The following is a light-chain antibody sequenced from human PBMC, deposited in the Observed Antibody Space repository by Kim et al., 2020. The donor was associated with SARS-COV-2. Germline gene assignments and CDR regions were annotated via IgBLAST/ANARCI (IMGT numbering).Light chain of an antibody. J-gene: IGLJ3*02. CDR3: QAWDSSAPRV. CDR1: KLGDKY. Sequence: VPSGQTASITCSGDKLGDKYACWYQQEPGQSPVLFIYQDSKRPSGIPERFSGSNSGNTATLTISGTQAMDEADYYCQAWDSSAPRVFGGGTKLTVL. CDR2: QDS. V-gene: IGLV3-1*01.